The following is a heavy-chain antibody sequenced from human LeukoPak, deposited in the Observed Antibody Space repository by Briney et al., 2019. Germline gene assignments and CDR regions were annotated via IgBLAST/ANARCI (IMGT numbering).Heavy chain of an antibody. D-gene: IGHD3-10*01. V-gene: IGHV3-21*01. CDR3: ASNTYYYGSGSYFHAFDI. CDR1: GFTFSSYS. J-gene: IGHJ3*02. Sequence: GGSLRLSCAASGFTFSSYSMNWVRQAPGKGLEWVSSISSSSSYIYYADSVKGRFTISRDNAKNSLYLQMNSLRAEDTAVYYCASNTYYYGSGSYFHAFDIWGQGTMVTVSS. CDR2: ISSSSSYI.